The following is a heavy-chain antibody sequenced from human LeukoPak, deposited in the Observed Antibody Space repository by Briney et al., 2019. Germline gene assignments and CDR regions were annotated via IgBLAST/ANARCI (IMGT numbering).Heavy chain of an antibody. V-gene: IGHV3-53*01. CDR2: IFSGGCP. D-gene: IGHD6-6*01. CDR1: GFTVSDNY. J-gene: IGHJ4*02. CDR3: ARGHSSSSGSPDY. Sequence: GGSLRLSCAASGFTVSDNYMNWVRQAPGKGLEWVSVIFSGGCPYYADSVKGRFTISRDNSKNTLYLQMNRLRVEDTAVYYCARGHSSSSGSPDYWGQGTLVTVSS.